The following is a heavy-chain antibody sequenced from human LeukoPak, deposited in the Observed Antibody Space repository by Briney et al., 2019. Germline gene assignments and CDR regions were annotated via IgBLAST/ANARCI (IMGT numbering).Heavy chain of an antibody. CDR2: IKQDGSEK. Sequence: GGSLRLSCAASGFTFSSYWMSWVRQAPGKGLEWVANIKQDGSEKYYVDSVKGRFTISRDNAKNSLYLQMNSLRAEDTAVYYCASTPIAAAGTTYYYYYYMDVWGKGTTVTVSS. D-gene: IGHD6-13*01. V-gene: IGHV3-7*01. CDR3: ASTPIAAAGTTYYYYYYMDV. CDR1: GFTFSSYW. J-gene: IGHJ6*03.